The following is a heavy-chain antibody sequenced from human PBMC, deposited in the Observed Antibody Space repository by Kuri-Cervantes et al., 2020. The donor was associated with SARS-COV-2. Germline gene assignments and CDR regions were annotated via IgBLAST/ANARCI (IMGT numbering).Heavy chain of an antibody. Sequence: GESLKISCAASGFTFSSYAMHWVRQAPGKGLEWVSCISSSSSTIYYADSVKGRFTITRDNAKNSLYLKTDSLRADYTAVYYCTTLIDYWGQGALVTVSS. V-gene: IGHV3-48*01. CDR1: GFTFSSYA. CDR3: TTLIDY. CDR2: ISSSSSTI. J-gene: IGHJ4*02.